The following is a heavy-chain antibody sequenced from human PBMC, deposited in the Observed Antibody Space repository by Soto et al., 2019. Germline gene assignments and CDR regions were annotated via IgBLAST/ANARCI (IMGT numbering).Heavy chain of an antibody. J-gene: IGHJ4*02. D-gene: IGHD3-16*01. V-gene: IGHV3-30*03. CDR2: TSYDGSNA. Sequence: QVQLVESGGGVVQPGTSLRLSCVGSGFTFRSFVIHWVRQAPGKGLEWVALTSYDGSNAYYGDSVKGRFTISRDNSKNTVDLQMDSLSVEDTALYYCARWGTTGGLDFWGQGTLVSVSS. CDR3: ARWGTTGGLDF. CDR1: GFTFRSFV.